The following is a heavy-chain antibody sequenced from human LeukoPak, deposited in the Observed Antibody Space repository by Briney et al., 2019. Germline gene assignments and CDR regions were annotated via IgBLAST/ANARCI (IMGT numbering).Heavy chain of an antibody. CDR3: ARIGSDIVVVVAATSDAFDI. CDR2: IYCSGST. CDR1: GGSISSSSYY. V-gene: IGHV4-39*01. Sequence: PSETLSLTCTVSGGSISSSSYYWGWIRQPPGKGLEWIGSIYCSGSTYYNPSLKSRVTISVDTSKNQFSLKLSSVTAADTAVYYCARIGSDIVVVVAATSDAFDIWGQGTMVTVSS. J-gene: IGHJ3*02. D-gene: IGHD2-15*01.